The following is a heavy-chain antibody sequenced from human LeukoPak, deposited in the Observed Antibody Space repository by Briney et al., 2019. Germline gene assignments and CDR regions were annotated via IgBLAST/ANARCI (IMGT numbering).Heavy chain of an antibody. V-gene: IGHV3-21*01. CDR1: GFIFRSYS. J-gene: IGHJ4*02. Sequence: GGSLRLSCEASGFIFRSYSMNWVRQAPGKGLEWISCISADRTYIHYADSVKGRFTISRDNAKNSLPLQMDSLRAEDTAVYYCARAPGTIYSNYASPDYWGRGTLVTVSS. D-gene: IGHD4-11*01. CDR2: ISADRTYI. CDR3: ARAPGTIYSNYASPDY.